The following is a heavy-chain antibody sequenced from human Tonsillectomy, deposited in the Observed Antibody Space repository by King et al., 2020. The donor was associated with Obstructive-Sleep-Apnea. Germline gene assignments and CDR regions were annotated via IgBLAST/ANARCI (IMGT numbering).Heavy chain of an antibody. CDR3: ARDGGDIVVPQDAFDI. CDR1: GGSISSYY. CDR2: IYTSGST. Sequence: QLQESGPGLVKPSETLSLTCTVSGGSISSYYWSWIRQPAGKGLEWIGRIYTSGSTNYNPSLKSRVTMSVDTSKNQFSLKLSSVTAADTAVYYCARDGGDIVVPQDAFDIWGQGTMVTVSS. J-gene: IGHJ3*02. D-gene: IGHD2-21*01. V-gene: IGHV4-4*07.